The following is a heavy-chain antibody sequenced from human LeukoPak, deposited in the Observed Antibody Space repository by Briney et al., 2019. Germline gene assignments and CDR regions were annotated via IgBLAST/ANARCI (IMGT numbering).Heavy chain of an antibody. Sequence: SETLSLTCTVSGGSISSYYWSWIRQPPGKGLEWIGYIYYSGSTNYNPSLKSRVTISVDTSKNQFSLKLSSVTAADTAVYYCARGIYDSSGYYYNVSDYYFDYWGQGTLVTVSS. V-gene: IGHV4-59*01. J-gene: IGHJ4*02. CDR2: IYYSGST. CDR1: GGSISSYY. CDR3: ARGIYDSSGYYYNVSDYYFDY. D-gene: IGHD3-22*01.